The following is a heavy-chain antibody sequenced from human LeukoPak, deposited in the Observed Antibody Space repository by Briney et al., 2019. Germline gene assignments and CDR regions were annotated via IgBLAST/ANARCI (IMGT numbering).Heavy chain of an antibody. CDR3: AKWGEHDILTVYYASDC. CDR1: GFIFRKYA. Sequence: RASLRLSCAASGFIFRKYAASWVRHAPGKGLECVSAITGSGDTTYYAHSVKGRFTISRYNSKNTLYVEMNTLRAEDPAVYSCAKWGEHDILTVYYASDCWGQGTLVTVSS. D-gene: IGHD3-9*01. V-gene: IGHV3-23*01. J-gene: IGHJ4*02. CDR2: ITGSGDTT.